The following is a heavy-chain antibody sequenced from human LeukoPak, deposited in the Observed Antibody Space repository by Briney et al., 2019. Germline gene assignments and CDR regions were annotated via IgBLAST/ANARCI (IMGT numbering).Heavy chain of an antibody. J-gene: IGHJ6*03. CDR2: INQDGTEK. V-gene: IGHV3-7*03. Sequence: GGSLRLSCAASGFTFSNYEMNWVRQAPGKGLEWVANINQDGTEKYYVDSVKGRFTISRDNAKNSLYLQMNSLRAEDTALYYCARDMSGLRKARRVEYYYYMDVWGKGTTVTVSS. CDR3: ARDMSGLRKARRVEYYYYMDV. CDR1: GFTFSNYE. D-gene: IGHD5-12*01.